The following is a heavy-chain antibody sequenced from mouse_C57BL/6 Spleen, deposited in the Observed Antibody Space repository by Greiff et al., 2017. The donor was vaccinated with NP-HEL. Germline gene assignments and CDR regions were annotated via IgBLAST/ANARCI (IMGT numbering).Heavy chain of an antibody. D-gene: IGHD1-1*01. CDR3: ARERTTVVPFDY. V-gene: IGHV1-80*01. CDR1: GYAFSSYW. J-gene: IGHJ2*01. CDR2: IYPGDGDP. Sequence: LQASGAELVKPGASVKISCKASGYAFSSYWMNWVKQRPGKGLEWIGQIYPGDGDPHYNGKFKGKATLTADKSSSTAYMQLSSLTSEDSAVYFCARERTTVVPFDYWGQGTTLTVSS.